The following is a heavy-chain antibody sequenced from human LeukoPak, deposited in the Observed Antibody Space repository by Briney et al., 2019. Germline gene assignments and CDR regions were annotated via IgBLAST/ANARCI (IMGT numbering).Heavy chain of an antibody. CDR1: GFNFSSYA. CDR2: ISSNGGST. CDR3: ARSLSIAAAGYYYYYGMDV. V-gene: IGHV3-64*01. D-gene: IGHD6-13*01. Sequence: PGRSLRLSCAASGFNFSSYAMHWVRQAPGKGLEYVSAISSNGGSTYYANSVKGRFTISRDNSKNTLYLQMGSLRAEDMAVYYCARSLSIAAAGYYYYYGMDVWGQGTTVTVSS. J-gene: IGHJ6*02.